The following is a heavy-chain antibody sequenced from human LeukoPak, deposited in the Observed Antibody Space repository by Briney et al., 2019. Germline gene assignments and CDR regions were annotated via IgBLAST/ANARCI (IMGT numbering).Heavy chain of an antibody. J-gene: IGHJ3*01. CDR3: ARLRSIGASRHDASNL. CDR1: GYTFINNG. D-gene: IGHD3-3*01. V-gene: IGHV1-18*01. Sequence: SVKVSCEASGYTFINNGISWVRQAPGQGLEWVGWISTFNDITNSAQKLQGRVTLTTDTSTSTAYMELRSLRSDDTAVYYCARLRSIGASRHDASNLWGQGTMVTVSS. CDR2: ISTFNDIT.